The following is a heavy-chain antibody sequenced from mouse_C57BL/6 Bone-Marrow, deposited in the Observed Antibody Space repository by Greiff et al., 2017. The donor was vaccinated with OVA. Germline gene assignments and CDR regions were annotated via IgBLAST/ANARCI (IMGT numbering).Heavy chain of an antibody. CDR3: ASSYDGYHPRWYFDV. V-gene: IGHV1-81*01. Sequence: QVQLQQSGAELARPGASVKLSCKASGYTFTSYGISWVKQRTGQGLEWIGEIYPRSGNTNYNEKFKGKATLTADKSSSTAYMELRSLTSEDAAVYFCASSYDGYHPRWYFDVWGTGTTVTVSS. J-gene: IGHJ1*03. CDR1: GYTFTSYG. D-gene: IGHD2-3*01. CDR2: IYPRSGNT.